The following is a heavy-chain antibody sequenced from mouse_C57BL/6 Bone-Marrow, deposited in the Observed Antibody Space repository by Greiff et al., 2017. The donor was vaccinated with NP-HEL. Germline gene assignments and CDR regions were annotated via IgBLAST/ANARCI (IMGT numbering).Heavy chain of an antibody. Sequence: VQLQQSGPELVKPGASVKISCKASGYAFSSSWMNWVKQRPGKGLEWIGRLYPGDGDTNYNGKFKGKATLTADKSSSTAYMQLSSLTSEDSAVYFCARSYYGSSSFAYWGQGTLVTVSA. D-gene: IGHD1-1*01. V-gene: IGHV1-82*01. CDR2: LYPGDGDT. CDR1: GYAFSSSW. CDR3: ARSYYGSSSFAY. J-gene: IGHJ3*01.